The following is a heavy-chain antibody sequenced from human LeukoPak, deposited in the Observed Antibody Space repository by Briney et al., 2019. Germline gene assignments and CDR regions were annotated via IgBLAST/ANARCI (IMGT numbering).Heavy chain of an antibody. CDR3: ARGYCSSTSCYMGY. CDR2: IIPIFGTA. V-gene: IGHV1-69*05. D-gene: IGHD2-2*02. CDR1: GGTFCSYA. J-gene: IGHJ4*02. Sequence: SVKVSCKASGGTFCSYAISWVRQAPGQGLEWMGGIIPIFGTANYAQKFQGRVTITTDESTSTAYMELGSLRSEDTAVYYCARGYCSSTSCYMGYWGQGTLVTVSS.